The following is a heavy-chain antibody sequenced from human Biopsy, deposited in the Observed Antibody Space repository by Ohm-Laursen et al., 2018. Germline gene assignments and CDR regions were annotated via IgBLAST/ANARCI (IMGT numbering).Heavy chain of an antibody. D-gene: IGHD3-9*01. CDR3: ARGRGWGNTYFRSFDY. CDR2: IYSSGST. Sequence: SQTLSLTCIVSGGSISNYYWSWIRQPAGKGLEWIGRIYSSGSTNYNPSLKSRVTISADTSKNQFSLKLSSVTAADTAMYYCARGRGWGNTYFRSFDYWGQGTLVTVSS. J-gene: IGHJ4*02. CDR1: GGSISNYY. V-gene: IGHV4-4*07.